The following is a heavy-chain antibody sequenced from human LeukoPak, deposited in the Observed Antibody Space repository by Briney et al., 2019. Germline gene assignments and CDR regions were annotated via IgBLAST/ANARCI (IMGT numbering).Heavy chain of an antibody. J-gene: IGHJ6*02. CDR2: MNPNSGNT. CDR1: GYTFTSYD. CDR3: ARGWYSSSWTRYYYGMDV. Sequence: GASVKLSCKASGYTFTSYDINWVRQVTGQGLEWMGWMNPNSGNTGYAQKFQGRLTMTRNTSINTAYMELSSLRSEDTAVYYCARGWYSSSWTRYYYGMDVWGQGTTVTVSS. V-gene: IGHV1-8*01. D-gene: IGHD6-13*01.